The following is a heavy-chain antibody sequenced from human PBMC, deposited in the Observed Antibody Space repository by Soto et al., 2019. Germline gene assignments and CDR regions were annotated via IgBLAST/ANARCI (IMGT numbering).Heavy chain of an antibody. CDR2: IYYSGST. CDR1: GGSISSYY. CDR3: ARRQEGIAAAGAYYYYYMDV. J-gene: IGHJ6*03. V-gene: IGHV4-59*08. Sequence: QVQLQESGPGLVKPSETLSLTCTVSGGSISSYYWSWIRQPPGKGLEWIGYIYYSGSTNYNPSLKSRVTISVDTSKYQCSLKLSSVTAADTAVYYCARRQEGIAAAGAYYYYYMDVWGKGTTVTVSS. D-gene: IGHD6-13*01.